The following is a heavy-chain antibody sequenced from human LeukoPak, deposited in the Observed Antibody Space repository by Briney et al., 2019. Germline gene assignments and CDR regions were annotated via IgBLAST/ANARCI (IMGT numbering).Heavy chain of an antibody. CDR3: AKDIWFGELPYYYYGMDV. CDR1: GSTFSSYA. D-gene: IGHD3-10*01. J-gene: IGHJ6*02. V-gene: IGHV3-23*01. Sequence: GGSLRLSCAASGSTFSSYAMSWVRQAPGKGLEWVSAISGSGGSTYYADSVKGRFTISRDNSKNTLYLQMNSLRAEDTAVYYCAKDIWFGELPYYYYGMDVWGQGTTVTVSS. CDR2: ISGSGGST.